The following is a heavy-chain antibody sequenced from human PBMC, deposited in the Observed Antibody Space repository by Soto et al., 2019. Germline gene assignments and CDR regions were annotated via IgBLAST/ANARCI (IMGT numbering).Heavy chain of an antibody. V-gene: IGHV4-61*01. CDR1: GGSVSSGSYY. Sequence: QVQLQESGPGLVKPSETLSLTYTVSGGSVSSGSYYWGWIRQPPGKGLEWIGYIYYSGGTKYNPSLKGRVTISVDTSKHQFSLKLSSVTAADTAVYYCARQQHRGYSVDYWGLGTLVTVSS. J-gene: IGHJ4*02. CDR3: ARQQHRGYSVDY. D-gene: IGHD2-21*01. CDR2: IYYSGGT.